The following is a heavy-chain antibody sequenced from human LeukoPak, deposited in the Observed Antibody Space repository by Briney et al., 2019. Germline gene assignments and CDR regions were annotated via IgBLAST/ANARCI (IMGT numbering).Heavy chain of an antibody. CDR2: IYTSGST. CDR3: ASLVYDFWSGYYRFHYYYYMDV. J-gene: IGHJ6*03. Sequence: PSETLSLTCTVSGGSISSYYWSWIRQPPGKGLERIWYIYTSGSTNYNPSLKTRGTISVDTSKKQFSLKLSSVTAADTAVYYCASLVYDFWSGYYRFHYYYYMDVWGKGTTVTVSS. V-gene: IGHV4-4*09. D-gene: IGHD3-3*01. CDR1: GGSISSYY.